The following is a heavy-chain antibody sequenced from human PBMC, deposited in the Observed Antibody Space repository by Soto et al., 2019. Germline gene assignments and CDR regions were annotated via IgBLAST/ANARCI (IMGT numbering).Heavy chain of an antibody. V-gene: IGHV1-18*01. CDR3: ARDWFGVDY. J-gene: IGHJ4*02. D-gene: IGHD3-16*01. CDR1: GYTFPSYG. Sequence: ASVKVSCKASGYTFPSYGISWVRQAPGQGLEWMGWINAYNGNTNYEQKIQGRVTMTTNTTTSTAYKEKRSLRNDDTAVYYCARDWFGVDYWGQGTLVTVSS. CDR2: INAYNGNT.